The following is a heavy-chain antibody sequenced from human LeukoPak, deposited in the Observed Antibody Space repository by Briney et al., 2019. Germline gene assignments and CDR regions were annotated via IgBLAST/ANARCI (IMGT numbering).Heavy chain of an antibody. Sequence: GGSLRLSCAASGFTFSSYAMHWVRQAPGKGLEWVAVISYDGSNKYYADSVRGRFTISRDNSKNTLYLQMDSLRSEDTAVYYCARDFFPIVDSSWYEIGYWGQGTLVTVSS. CDR3: ARDFFPIVDSSWYEIGY. V-gene: IGHV3-30-3*01. CDR1: GFTFSSYA. CDR2: ISYDGSNK. D-gene: IGHD6-13*01. J-gene: IGHJ4*02.